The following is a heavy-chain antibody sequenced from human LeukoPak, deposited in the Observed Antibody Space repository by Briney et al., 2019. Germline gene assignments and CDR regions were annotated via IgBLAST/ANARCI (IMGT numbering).Heavy chain of an antibody. V-gene: IGHV3-74*01. D-gene: IGHD5-18*01. Sequence: PGGSLRLSCAASGFTFRNYWIHWVRQAPGKGLVWISRIDNDGSDTIYADSVKGRFTISRDNAKNTLYLQMNSLRAEDTAVYYCARGGYHYGFDIWGQGTMVTVSS. J-gene: IGHJ3*02. CDR1: GFTFRNYW. CDR2: IDNDGSDT. CDR3: ARGGYHYGFDI.